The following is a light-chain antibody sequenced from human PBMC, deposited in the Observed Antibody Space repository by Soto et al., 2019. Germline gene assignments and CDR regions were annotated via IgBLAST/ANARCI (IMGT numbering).Light chain of an antibody. CDR3: CSYVGSDTYVI. J-gene: IGLJ2*01. CDR2: EGR. Sequence: QSVLTQPASVSGSPGQSITISCTGTSSDLGGYILVSWYQQEPGKAPKLMIYEGRKRPSGVSNRFSGSKSGNTASLTISGLQAEDEAHYYCCSYVGSDTYVIFGGGTKLTVL. V-gene: IGLV2-23*01. CDR1: SSDLGGYIL.